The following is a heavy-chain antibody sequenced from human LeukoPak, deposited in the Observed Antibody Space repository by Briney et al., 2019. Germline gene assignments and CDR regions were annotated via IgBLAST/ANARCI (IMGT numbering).Heavy chain of an antibody. J-gene: IGHJ4*02. D-gene: IGHD1-14*01. CDR3: ASLAKPTDH. CDR2: INSDGSVT. V-gene: IGHV3-74*01. Sequence: PGGSLRLSCAASGFTFTTYWMHWVRQGPGKGLEWVSRINSDGSVTDHADSVKGRFTISRDNAKNTVYLQMNSLRVEDTAVYYCASLAKPTDHWGQGTLVTVSS. CDR1: GFTFTTYW.